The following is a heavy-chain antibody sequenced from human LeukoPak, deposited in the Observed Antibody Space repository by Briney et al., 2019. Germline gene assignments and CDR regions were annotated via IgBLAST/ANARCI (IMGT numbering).Heavy chain of an antibody. CDR2: IYYSGST. CDR3: ARDSGIAAAFDY. D-gene: IGHD6-13*01. Sequence: SETLSLTCTVSGGSISSSSYYCGWIRQPPGKGLEWIGSIYYSGSTYYNPSLKSRVTISVDTSKNQFSLKLSSVTAADTAVYYCARDSGIAAAFDYWGQGTLVTVSS. V-gene: IGHV4-39*07. CDR1: GGSISSSSYY. J-gene: IGHJ4*02.